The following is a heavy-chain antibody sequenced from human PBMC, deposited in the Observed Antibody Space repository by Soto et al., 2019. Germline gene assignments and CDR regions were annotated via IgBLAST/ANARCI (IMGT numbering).Heavy chain of an antibody. V-gene: IGHV3-21*01. D-gene: IGHD4-4*01. Sequence: GGSLRLSCAASGFTFDDYAMHWVRQAPGKGLEWVSSISSSSSYIYYADSVKGRFTISRDNAKNSLYLQMNSLRAEDTAVYYCARGGVTTYYYYYYMDVWGKGTTVTVSS. CDR1: GFTFDDYA. J-gene: IGHJ6*03. CDR2: ISSSSSYI. CDR3: ARGGVTTYYYYYYMDV.